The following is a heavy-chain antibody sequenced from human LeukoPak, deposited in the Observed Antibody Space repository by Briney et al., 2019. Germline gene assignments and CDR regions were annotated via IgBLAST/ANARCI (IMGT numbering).Heavy chain of an antibody. V-gene: IGHV3-23*01. J-gene: IGHJ5*02. Sequence: PGGSLRLSCAASGFPFSTYAMSWVRQAPGKGLEWVSSIRGSDGSTYYADSVKGRFTISRDNSRNTLYLQMNSLRAEDTAVYYCAKDASRYSGSYKYNWFDPWGQGTLVTVSS. CDR3: AKDASRYSGSYKYNWFDP. D-gene: IGHD1-26*01. CDR1: GFPFSTYA. CDR2: IRGSDGST.